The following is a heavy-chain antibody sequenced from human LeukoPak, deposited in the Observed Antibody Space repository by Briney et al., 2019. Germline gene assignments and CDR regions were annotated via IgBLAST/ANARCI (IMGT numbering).Heavy chain of an antibody. CDR3: ARGPPYYYGSGSTDAFDI. J-gene: IGHJ3*02. CDR2: IYYSVST. D-gene: IGHD3-10*01. V-gene: IGHV4-59*01. Sequence: SETLSLTCTVSGGSISSYYWSWIRQPPGKGLEWIGYIYYSVSTNYNPSLKSRVTISVDTSKNQFSLKLSSVTAADTAVYYCARGPPYYYGSGSTDAFDIWGQGTMVTVSS. CDR1: GGSISSYY.